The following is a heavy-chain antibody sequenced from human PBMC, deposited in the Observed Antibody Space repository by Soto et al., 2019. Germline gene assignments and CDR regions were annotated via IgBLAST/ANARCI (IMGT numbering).Heavy chain of an antibody. J-gene: IGHJ3*02. CDR3: ARDKGSRYKSPNAFDI. CDR2: ISGSGGST. Sequence: XGSLRISASASGFTFSSYTMSWVRQAPGKGLEWVSAISGSGGSTYYADSVKGRFTISRDNSKNTLYLQMNSLRAEDTAVYYCARDKGSRYKSPNAFDIWGQGTMVTVSS. CDR1: GFTFSSYT. V-gene: IGHV3-23*01. D-gene: IGHD5-12*01.